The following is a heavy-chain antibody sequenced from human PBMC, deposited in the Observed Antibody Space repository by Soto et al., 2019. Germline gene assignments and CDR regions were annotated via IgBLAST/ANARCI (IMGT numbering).Heavy chain of an antibody. CDR3: ARLDYDILTGYRGRDYYGMDV. D-gene: IGHD3-9*01. Sequence: SETLSLTCTVSGGSISSYYWSWIRQPPGKGLEWIGYIYYSGSTNYNPSLKSRVTISVDTSKNQFSLKLSSVTAADTAVYYCARLDYDILTGYRGRDYYGMDVWGQGTTVTVS. V-gene: IGHV4-59*08. CDR1: GGSISSYY. CDR2: IYYSGST. J-gene: IGHJ6*02.